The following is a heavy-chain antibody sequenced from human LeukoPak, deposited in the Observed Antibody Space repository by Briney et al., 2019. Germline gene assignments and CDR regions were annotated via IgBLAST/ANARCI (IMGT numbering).Heavy chain of an antibody. Sequence: SETLSLTCTVSGGSISSSSNYWGWIRQPTGKGLEWIGSMYYSGSSHYNPSLKSRVTISGDTSKNQFSMKLSSVTAADTAVYYCARHSPILTGYYVGYWGQGTLVTVSS. CDR1: GGSISSSSNY. CDR3: ARHSPILTGYYVGY. CDR2: MYYSGSS. V-gene: IGHV4-39*01. J-gene: IGHJ4*02. D-gene: IGHD3-9*01.